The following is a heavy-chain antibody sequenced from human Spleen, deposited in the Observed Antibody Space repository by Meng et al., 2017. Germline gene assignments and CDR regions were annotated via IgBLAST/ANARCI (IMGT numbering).Heavy chain of an antibody. D-gene: IGHD3-10*01. J-gene: IGHJ1*01. V-gene: IGHV4-4*02. CDR3: LRGSGGSV. CDR1: VGTITNHNW. CDR2: IPHRGSS. Sequence: VQLQTSAPGLVKPSETLPLTCTVSVGTITNHNWCARVRQPPGKGLKWNREIPHRGSSAYNPSLKSRVSMSIDKSKNQFSLNLTSVTAADTAVYHCLRGSGGSVWGQGTLVTVSS.